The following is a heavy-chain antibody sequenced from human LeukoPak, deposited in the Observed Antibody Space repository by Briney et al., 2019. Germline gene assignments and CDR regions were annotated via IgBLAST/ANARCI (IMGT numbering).Heavy chain of an antibody. Sequence: SETLSLTCAVYGGSFSGYYWSWIRQPPGKGLEWIGEINHSGSTNYNPSLKSRVTISVDTSKNQFSLKLSSVTAADTAVYYCARSAVFGVVITYFDYWGQGTLSPSPQ. CDR1: GGSFSGYY. CDR2: INHSGST. D-gene: IGHD3-3*01. V-gene: IGHV4-34*01. J-gene: IGHJ4*02. CDR3: ARSAVFGVVITYFDY.